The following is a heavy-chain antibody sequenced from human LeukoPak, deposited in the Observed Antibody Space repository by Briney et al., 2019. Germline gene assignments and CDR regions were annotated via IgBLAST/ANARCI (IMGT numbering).Heavy chain of an antibody. Sequence: PSETLSLTCAVYGGSFSGYFWSWIRQPPGKGLEWIGEISHSGSTNYNPSLKSRVSTSVDTSKNQFSQKLSSVTAADTAVYYCARGSLGPRLNVWGQGTLVTVSS. V-gene: IGHV4-34*01. CDR1: GGSFSGYF. CDR3: ARGSLGPRLNV. J-gene: IGHJ4*02. D-gene: IGHD1-1*01. CDR2: ISHSGST.